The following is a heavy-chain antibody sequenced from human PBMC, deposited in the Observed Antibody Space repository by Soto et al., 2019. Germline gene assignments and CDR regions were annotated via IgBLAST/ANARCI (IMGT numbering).Heavy chain of an antibody. CDR2: INPGNGNT. Sequence: QVQLVQSGAEVKKPGASVKISCKTSGYTFMTYALHWVRQAPGQRPEWMGWINPGNGNTEYSQKLQGRVTITRDTSARTVFMEVANMTSEDPAVYYCGGVRMLWYGELSHWGQGTQVIVSA. J-gene: IGHJ4*02. D-gene: IGHD3-10*01. CDR3: GGVRMLWYGELSH. CDR1: GYTFMTYA. V-gene: IGHV1-3*01.